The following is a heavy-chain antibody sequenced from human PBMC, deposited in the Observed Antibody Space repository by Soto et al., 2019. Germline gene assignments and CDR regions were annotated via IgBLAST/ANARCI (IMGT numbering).Heavy chain of an antibody. D-gene: IGHD6-13*01. J-gene: IGHJ4*02. CDR1: GFTFSDYY. V-gene: IGHV3-11*05. CDR3: ARGRGAAAADFDC. CDR2: ISSSTSHT. Sequence: QVQLVESGGGLVKPGGSLRLSCAVSGFTFSDYYMTWIRQAPGKGLEWVSYISSSTSHTNYADSVKGRFTISRDNAKNSLFLQMNSLRAEDTAVYYCARGRGAAAADFDCWGQGTLVTVSS.